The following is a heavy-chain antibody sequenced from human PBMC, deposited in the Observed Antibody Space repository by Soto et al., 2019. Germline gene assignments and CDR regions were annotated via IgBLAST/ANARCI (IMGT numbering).Heavy chain of an antibody. J-gene: IGHJ4*02. CDR2: IWYDGSNK. V-gene: IGHV3-33*01. CDR1: GFTFSSYG. CDR3: ARERIAFGVVSYYFAY. Sequence: QVQLVESGGGVVQPGRSLRLSCAASGFTFSSYGMHWVRQAPGKGLEWVAVIWYDGSNKYYADSVKGRFTISRDNSKNTLYLQMNSLRAEDTAVYYCARERIAFGVVSYYFAYWGQGTLVTVSS. D-gene: IGHD3-3*01.